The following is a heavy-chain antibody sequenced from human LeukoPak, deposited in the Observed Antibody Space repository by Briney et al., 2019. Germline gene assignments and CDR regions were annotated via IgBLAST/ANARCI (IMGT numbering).Heavy chain of an antibody. V-gene: IGHV4-39*07. J-gene: IGHJ6*02. Sequence: SETLSLTCTVSGDSIGNNSYYWGWVRQPPGKGLEWIGSMHYTGTTIYSPPLKSRVTMSIDTSKNQLSLKLASVAAADTAVYYCARDRRYYYDSSGRDYYYYGMDVWSQGTAVTVSS. CDR1: GDSIGNNSYY. CDR2: MHYTGTT. D-gene: IGHD3-22*01. CDR3: ARDRRYYYDSSGRDYYYYGMDV.